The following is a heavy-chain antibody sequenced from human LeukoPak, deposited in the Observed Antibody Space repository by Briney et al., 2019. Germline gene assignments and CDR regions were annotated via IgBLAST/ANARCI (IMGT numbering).Heavy chain of an antibody. CDR1: GFTFSSYS. V-gene: IGHV3-21*01. J-gene: IGHJ4*02. CDR3: ARFPFYCSGTSCYYFDY. CDR2: ISSSSSYI. Sequence: GGSLTLSCAASGFTFSSYSMNWVRQAPGKGLEWVSSISSSSSYIYYADSVKGRFTISRDNAKNTLYLQMNSLRAEDRAGYYCARFPFYCSGTSCYYFDYWGQGTLVTVSS. D-gene: IGHD2-2*01.